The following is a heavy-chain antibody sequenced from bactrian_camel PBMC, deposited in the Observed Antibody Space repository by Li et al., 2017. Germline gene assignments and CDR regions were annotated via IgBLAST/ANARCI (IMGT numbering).Heavy chain of an antibody. D-gene: IGHD2*01. CDR1: GYTTNGSYC. Sequence: HVQLVESGGGSVQAGGYLRLSCQASGYTTNGSYCMAWFRQIPGKEREGVARIYTGSGNTYYADSVKGRFTISQDNAKNTVYLQMNSLKPEDTAMYYCAARGPYCYTKLSVAVFTYWGQGTQVTVS. CDR2: IYTGSGNT. J-gene: IGHJ4*01. CDR3: AARGPYCYTKLSVAVFTY. V-gene: IGHV3S1*01.